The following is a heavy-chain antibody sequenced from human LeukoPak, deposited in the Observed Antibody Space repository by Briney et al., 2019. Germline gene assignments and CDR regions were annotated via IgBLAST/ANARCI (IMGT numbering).Heavy chain of an antibody. CDR3: VAGTTY. D-gene: IGHD6-19*01. CDR2: IKQDGSQK. CDR1: GFTFSDYG. Sequence: PGVSLRLSCAVSGFTFSDYGMNWVRQAPGKGLEWVAIIKQDGSQKYYVDSVKGRFTISRDNARNSLYLQMNSLRAEDTAVYWAVAGTTYWGQGTLVTVSS. V-gene: IGHV3-7*05. J-gene: IGHJ4*02.